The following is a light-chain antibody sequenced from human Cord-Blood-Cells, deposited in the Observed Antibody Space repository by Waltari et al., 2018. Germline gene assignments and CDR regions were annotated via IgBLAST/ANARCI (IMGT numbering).Light chain of an antibody. Sequence: QSALTQPPSVSGSPGQSVTISCTGTSSDVGSYNRVSWYQRPPGTAPKLMIYEVSNRPSGVRARFAGSQSGNSSSLTISGLQAEDEADSYCSSYTSSSTWVFGVGTKLTVL. CDR1: SSDVGSYNR. J-gene: IGLJ3*02. V-gene: IGLV2-18*02. CDR3: SSYTSSSTWV. CDR2: EVS.